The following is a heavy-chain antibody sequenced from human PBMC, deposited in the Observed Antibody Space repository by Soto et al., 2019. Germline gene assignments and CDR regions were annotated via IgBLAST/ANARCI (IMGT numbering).Heavy chain of an antibody. CDR2: ISYDGSNK. Sequence: QVQLVESGGGVVQPGRSLRLSCAPSGFTFSNYAMHWVRQAPGKGLEWVAVISYDGSNKYYADSVKGRFTISRDNSKNTLYLQMNSLRAEATAVYYCARDKRDLRFLEWSYYFASWGQGTLVTVSS. V-gene: IGHV3-30*14. CDR1: GFTFSNYA. CDR3: ARDKRDLRFLEWSYYFAS. D-gene: IGHD3-3*01. J-gene: IGHJ4*02.